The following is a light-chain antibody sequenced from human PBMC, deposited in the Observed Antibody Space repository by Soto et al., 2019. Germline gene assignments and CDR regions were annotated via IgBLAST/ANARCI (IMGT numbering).Light chain of an antibody. Sequence: MTQSPDTLYVSPGERVTLSCRASQSVSDKLAWYQQKPGQGPRLLVYRASTRTLGIPARFSGSESGTEFTLTISSLQSEDFAIYYCQQDNTLPITFGEGTRLEIK. V-gene: IGKV3-15*01. CDR1: QSVSDK. CDR3: QQDNTLPIT. J-gene: IGKJ5*01. CDR2: RAS.